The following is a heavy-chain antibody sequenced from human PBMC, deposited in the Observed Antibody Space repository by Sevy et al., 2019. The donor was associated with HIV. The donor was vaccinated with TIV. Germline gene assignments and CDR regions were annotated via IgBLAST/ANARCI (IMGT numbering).Heavy chain of an antibody. CDR1: GLTFSSYW. D-gene: IGHD6-19*01. V-gene: IGHV3-7*01. J-gene: IGHJ4*02. CDR3: TKFYGTGSSVEY. CDR2: IKEDGSEQ. Sequence: GGSLRLSCAASGLTFSSYWMSWVRQAPGKGLEWVANIKEDGSEQYYVDSVKGRFTVSRDNAKNSLYLQMNSLRAEDTAVYYCTKFYGTGSSVEYWGQGTLVTFSS.